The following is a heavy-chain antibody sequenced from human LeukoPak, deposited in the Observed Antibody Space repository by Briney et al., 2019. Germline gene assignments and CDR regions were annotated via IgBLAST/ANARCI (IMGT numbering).Heavy chain of an antibody. CDR1: GFTFCDYA. Sequence: GRSLRLSCTASGFTFCDYAMSWVRQAPGKGLEWVGFIRSKAYGGTTEYAASVKGRFTISRDDSKSIAYLQMNSLKTEDTAVYYCTRDQRYCSGGSCSYANWFDPWGQGTLVTVSS. V-gene: IGHV3-49*04. CDR3: TRDQRYCSGGSCSYANWFDP. D-gene: IGHD2-15*01. J-gene: IGHJ5*02. CDR2: IRSKAYGGTT.